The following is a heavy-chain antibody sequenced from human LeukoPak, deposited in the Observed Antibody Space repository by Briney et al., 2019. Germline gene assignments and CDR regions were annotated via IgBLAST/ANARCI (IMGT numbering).Heavy chain of an antibody. CDR3: AKGRPEYCSGGSCYFHYYYMDV. CDR1: GFTFSSYA. J-gene: IGHJ6*03. V-gene: IGHV3-23*01. CDR2: ISGSGGST. D-gene: IGHD2-15*01. Sequence: GGSLRLSCAASGFTFSSYAMSWVRQAPGKGLEWVSAISGSGGSTYYADSVKGRFTISRDNSKNTLYPQMNSLRAEDTAVYYCAKGRPEYCSGGSCYFHYYYMDVWGKGTTVTVSS.